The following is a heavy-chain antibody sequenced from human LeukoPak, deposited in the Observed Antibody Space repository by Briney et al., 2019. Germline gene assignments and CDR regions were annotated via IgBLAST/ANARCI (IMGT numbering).Heavy chain of an antibody. Sequence: PSETLSLTCTVSGGSISSGGYYWSWIRRHPGKGLEWIGYIYYSGSTYYNPSLKSRVTISVDTSKNQFSLKLSSVTAADTAVYYCARARHSSGYADYFDYWGRGTLVTVSS. CDR3: ARARHSSGYADYFDY. V-gene: IGHV4-31*03. CDR2: IYYSGST. J-gene: IGHJ4*02. CDR1: GGSISSGGYY. D-gene: IGHD5-12*01.